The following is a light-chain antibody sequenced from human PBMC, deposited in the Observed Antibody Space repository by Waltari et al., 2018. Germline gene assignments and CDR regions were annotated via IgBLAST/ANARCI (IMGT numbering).Light chain of an antibody. V-gene: IGKV3-11*01. Sequence: EIVLTQSPATLSLSPGEGATLSCRASQSVSSSLAWIQQRPGQAPRLLIYDASSRATGIPARFSGSGSGTDFTLTISSLEPEDFAVYYCQQRAFWPPTFGRGTKLKMK. J-gene: IGKJ2*01. CDR1: QSVSSS. CDR3: QQRAFWPPT. CDR2: DAS.